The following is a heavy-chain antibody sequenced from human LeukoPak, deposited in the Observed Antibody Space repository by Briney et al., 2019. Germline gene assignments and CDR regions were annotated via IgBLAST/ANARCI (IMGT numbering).Heavy chain of an antibody. D-gene: IGHD4-17*01. CDR2: IGAYNDNT. CDR3: ARAGAAVTMFFDF. Sequence: GASVKVSCKASGYTFTSYGISWVRQAPGQGLEWMGWIGAYNDNTNYPQKFQGRVTLTTDTSTSTAYMELRSLTSDDTALYYCARAGAAVTMFFDFWGQGTLVTVSS. CDR1: GYTFTSYG. J-gene: IGHJ4*02. V-gene: IGHV1-18*01.